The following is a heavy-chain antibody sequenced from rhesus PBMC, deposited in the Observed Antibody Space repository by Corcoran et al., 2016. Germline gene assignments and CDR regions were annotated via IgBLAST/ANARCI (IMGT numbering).Heavy chain of an antibody. D-gene: IGHD4-4*01. V-gene: IGHV4S10*01. J-gene: IGHJ4*01. Sequence: QVQLQESGPGVVKPSETLSLTCAVSGGSISASYRWSWIRQPPGKGLEWIGYIYGRSTSTNYTPSLKSRVTISKDTSKNQFSLKLSSVTAADTAVYYCARGTMVATNWGQGVLVTVSS. CDR2: IYGRSTST. CDR1: GGSISASYR. CDR3: ARGTMVATN.